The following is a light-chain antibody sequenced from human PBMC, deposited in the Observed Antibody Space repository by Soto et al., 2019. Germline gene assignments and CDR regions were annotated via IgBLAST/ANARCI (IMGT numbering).Light chain of an antibody. V-gene: IGKV1-5*01. CDR1: QSISSW. Sequence: DIPMTQSPSTLSASVGDRVTITCRASQSISSWLAWYQQKPGKAPKLLIYDASSLESGVPSRFSGSGSGAEFTLTISSLQPDDFPTYYCQQYNSYWTFGQGTKVEIK. J-gene: IGKJ1*01. CDR2: DAS. CDR3: QQYNSYWT.